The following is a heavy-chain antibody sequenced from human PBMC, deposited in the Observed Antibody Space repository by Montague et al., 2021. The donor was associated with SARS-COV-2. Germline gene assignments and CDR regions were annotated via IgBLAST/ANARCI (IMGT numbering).Heavy chain of an antibody. D-gene: IGHD3-10*01. CDR3: ARVGNYLGVY. Sequence: SETPSLTCTVSSDSVSSGKYFWTWIRQPPGKGLEWIGYIFYTGSANYNPSPKSRVTISVDTSNNQFSLKLKSMSAADTAVYYCARVGNYLGVYWGQGILVTVSS. CDR2: IFYTGSA. V-gene: IGHV4-61*01. CDR1: SDSVSSGKYF. J-gene: IGHJ4*02.